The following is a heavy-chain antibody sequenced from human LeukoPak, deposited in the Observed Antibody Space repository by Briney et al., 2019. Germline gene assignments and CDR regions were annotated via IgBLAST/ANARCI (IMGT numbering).Heavy chain of an antibody. CDR1: GGTFSSYA. D-gene: IGHD3-22*01. J-gene: IGHJ4*02. CDR3: ARTYYYDSSGYFEGYYFDY. CDR2: IIPIFGTA. V-gene: IGHV1-69*13. Sequence: SVKVSCKASGGTFSSYAISWVRQAPGQGLEWMGGIIPIFGTANYAQKFQGRVTITADESTSTAYMELSSLRSEDTAVYYCARTYYYDSSGYFEGYYFDYWGQGTLVTVSS.